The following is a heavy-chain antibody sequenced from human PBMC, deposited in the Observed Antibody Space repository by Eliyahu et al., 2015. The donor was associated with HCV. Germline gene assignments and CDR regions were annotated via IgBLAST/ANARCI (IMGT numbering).Heavy chain of an antibody. D-gene: IGHD2-15*01. CDR1: GYTFTSYY. Sequence: QVQLVQSGAEVKKPGASVKFSCKASGYTFTSYYMHWVRQAPGQGLEWMGMGIINPSGASYAQKFQGRVTMTRDTSTSTVYMELSSLRSEDTAVYYCARDLYVVVVAAAPGYWGQGTLVTVSS. V-gene: IGHV1-46*01. CDR3: ARDLYVVVVAAAPGY. CDR2: INPSGA. J-gene: IGHJ4*02.